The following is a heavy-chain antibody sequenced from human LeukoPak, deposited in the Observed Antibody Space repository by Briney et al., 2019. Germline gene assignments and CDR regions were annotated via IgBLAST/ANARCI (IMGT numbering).Heavy chain of an antibody. CDR2: IYSDNT. D-gene: IGHD4/OR15-4a*01. Sequence: GGSLRLSCAASGFTFSSYGMHWVRQAPGKGLEWVSFIYSDNTHYSDSVKGRFTISRDNSKNTIYLQMNSLRAEDTAVYYCARRAGAYSHPYDYWGQGTLVTVSS. CDR3: ARRAGAYSHPYDY. V-gene: IGHV3-NL1*01. CDR1: GFTFSSYG. J-gene: IGHJ4*02.